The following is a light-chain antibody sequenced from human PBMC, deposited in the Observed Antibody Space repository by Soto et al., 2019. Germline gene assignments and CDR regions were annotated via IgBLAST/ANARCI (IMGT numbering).Light chain of an antibody. CDR2: GAS. Sequence: EIVLSQSPGTLSLSPGERATLSCRASQSVSSSYLAWYQQKPGQAPRLLIYGASNRATGIPDRFSGSGSGTDFTLTISRLEPEEFAVYYCQQYDTFGQGTKLEIK. J-gene: IGKJ2*01. CDR3: QQYDT. V-gene: IGKV3-20*01. CDR1: QSVSSSY.